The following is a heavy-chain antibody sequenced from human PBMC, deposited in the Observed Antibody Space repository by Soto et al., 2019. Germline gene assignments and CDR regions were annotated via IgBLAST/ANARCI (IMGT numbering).Heavy chain of an antibody. CDR1: GFTFSSYW. D-gene: IGHD3-22*01. V-gene: IGHV3-74*01. Sequence: GVSRRLSCAASGFTFSSYWMHWVRQVPGKGLVWVSRINSEGTGTIYADSVKGRFTISRDNAKNTLYLQMNSLRAEDTAVYYCVRDYDSSGYNSDYWGQGTPVTVSS. CDR3: VRDYDSSGYNSDY. CDR2: INSEGTGT. J-gene: IGHJ4*02.